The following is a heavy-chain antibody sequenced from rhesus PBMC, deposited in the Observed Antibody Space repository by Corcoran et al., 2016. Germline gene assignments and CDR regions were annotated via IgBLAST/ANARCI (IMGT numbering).Heavy chain of an antibody. CDR3: AREYCTGSDCSGLF. CDR1: GASIRSYW. D-gene: IGHD2-21*01. V-gene: IGHV4-80*01. J-gene: IGHJ4*01. Sequence: QVQLQESGPGLVKPSETLSLTCAFSGASIRSYWWTLNRHPPGLALEWIGEINGNSGSTNYNPSLKSRVTSSKDASKNQFSLKLSSVTAADTAMYYCAREYCTGSDCSGLFWGQGVLVTVSS. CDR2: INGNSGST.